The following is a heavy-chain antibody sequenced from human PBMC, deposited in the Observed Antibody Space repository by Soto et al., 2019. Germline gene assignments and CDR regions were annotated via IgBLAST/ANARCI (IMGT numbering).Heavy chain of an antibody. J-gene: IGHJ4*02. CDR1: GGSISSYY. D-gene: IGHD2-8*02. CDR2: IHYSGST. Sequence: SETLSLTCTVSGGSISSYYWSWIRQPPGKGLEYIGYIHYSGSTNYKPSLRSRVTISADTSKNQFSLKLSSVTAADTAVYYCARHWTGLDYWGQGTLVTVSS. V-gene: IGHV4-59*08. CDR3: ARHWTGLDY.